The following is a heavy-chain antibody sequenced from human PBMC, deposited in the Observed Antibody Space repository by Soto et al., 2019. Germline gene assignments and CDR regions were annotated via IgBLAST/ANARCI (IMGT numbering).Heavy chain of an antibody. CDR2: IYYSGST. CDR1: GGSISSGGYY. J-gene: IGHJ4*02. CDR3: ATKNVGEFDY. D-gene: IGHD1-26*01. Sequence: PSETLSLTCTVSGGSISSGGYYWSWIRQHPGKGLEWIGYIYYSGSTYYNPSLKSRVTISVDTSKNQFSLKLSSVTAADTAVYYCATKNVGEFDYWGQGTLVTVSS. V-gene: IGHV4-31*03.